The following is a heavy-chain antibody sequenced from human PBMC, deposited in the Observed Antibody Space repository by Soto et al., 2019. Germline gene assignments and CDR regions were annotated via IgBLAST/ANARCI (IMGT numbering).Heavy chain of an antibody. CDR3: ARDDPFDP. CDR1: GGAFRSYF. V-gene: IGHV4-59*01. J-gene: IGHJ5*02. CDR2: IHSSGKS. Sequence: QVRLQESGPQLVKPSATLSLTCTVSGGAFRSYFWSWIRQPPGKGLEWIGNIHSSGKSNYNPSFKSRVSMSIDPCKNRFSVRLTSVTAADTAVYYCARDDPFDPWGQGMLVTVSS.